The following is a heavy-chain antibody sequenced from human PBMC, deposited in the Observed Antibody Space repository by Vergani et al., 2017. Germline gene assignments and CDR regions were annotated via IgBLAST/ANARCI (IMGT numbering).Heavy chain of an antibody. Sequence: QVQLVESGGGVVQPGRSLRLSCAASGFTFSSYAMHWVRQAPGKGLEWVAVISYDGSNKYYADSVKGRFTISRDNSKNTLYLQMNSLRAEDTAVYYCARGRSSGSYAQYYFDYWGQGTLVTVSS. CDR3: ARGRSSGSYAQYYFDY. V-gene: IGHV3-30-3*01. D-gene: IGHD3-10*01. CDR1: GFTFSSYA. CDR2: ISYDGSNK. J-gene: IGHJ4*02.